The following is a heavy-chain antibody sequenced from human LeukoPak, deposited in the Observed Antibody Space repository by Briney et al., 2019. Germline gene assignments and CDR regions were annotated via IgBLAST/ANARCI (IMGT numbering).Heavy chain of an antibody. CDR3: VREGGSGWYSGWFDP. J-gene: IGHJ5*02. CDR2: VKEDGSEK. V-gene: IGHV3-7*01. D-gene: IGHD6-19*01. Sequence: PGGSLRLSCAASGFAFSSYWMSWVRQAPGKGLEWVANVKEDGSEKYYVDSVKGRFIISRDNAENSLHLQMNSLRAEDTAVYYCVREGGSGWYSGWFDPWGQGTLVTVSS. CDR1: GFAFSSYW.